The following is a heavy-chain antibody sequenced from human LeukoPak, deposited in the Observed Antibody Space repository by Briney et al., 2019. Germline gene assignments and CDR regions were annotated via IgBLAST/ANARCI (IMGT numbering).Heavy chain of an antibody. V-gene: IGHV3-23*01. CDR2: ITTSDGNT. D-gene: IGHD6-6*01. CDR1: GFTFSSYT. CDR3: AKDPARPLGY. J-gene: IGHJ4*02. Sequence: GVLRLSCAASGFTFSSYTMSWVRQAPGKGLEWVPTITTSDGNTYYADSVKGRFTISRDNSKNTLYLQMNSLRAEDTAVYYCAKDPARPLGYWGQGTLVTVSS.